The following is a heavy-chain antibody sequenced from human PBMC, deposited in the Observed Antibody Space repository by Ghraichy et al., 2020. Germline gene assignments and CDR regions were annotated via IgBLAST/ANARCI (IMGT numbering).Heavy chain of an antibody. V-gene: IGHV4-59*01. J-gene: IGHJ6*02. CDR1: GGSINTYY. Sequence: SETLSLTCTVSGGSINTYYWSWIRQPPGKGLQWIGYIYYSGYISYNPSLKSRVTISVDTSKNQFSLKLSSVTAADTAIYYCARDRAMGDGYMGEGSFYGMDVWGQGTTVTVSS. CDR2: IYYSGYI. D-gene: IGHD5-24*01. CDR3: ARDRAMGDGYMGEGSFYGMDV.